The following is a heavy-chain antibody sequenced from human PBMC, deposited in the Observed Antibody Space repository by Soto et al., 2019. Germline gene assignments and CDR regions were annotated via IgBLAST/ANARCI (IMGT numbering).Heavy chain of an antibody. V-gene: IGHV5-10-1*01. J-gene: IGHJ4*02. CDR3: ARHGYCSGGSCYWALDY. Sequence: GESLKISCKGSGHSFTSYWISWVRQIPGKGLEWMGKIDPSDSYTNYSPSFQGHVTISADKSIGTAYLQWSSLKASDTAMYYCARHGYCSGGSCYWALDYWGQGTLVTVSS. CDR1: GHSFTSYW. D-gene: IGHD2-15*01. CDR2: IDPSDSYT.